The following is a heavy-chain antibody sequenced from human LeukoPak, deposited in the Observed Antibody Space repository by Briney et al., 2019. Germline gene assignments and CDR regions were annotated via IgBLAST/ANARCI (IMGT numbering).Heavy chain of an antibody. V-gene: IGHV3-20*04. D-gene: IGHD3-22*01. CDR1: GFTFDDYG. Sequence: GGSLRLSCAASGFTFDDYGMSWVRQAPGKGLEWVSGINWNGGSTGYADSVKGRFTISRDNAKNSLYLQMNSLRAEDTALYYCARAAESTYYYDSSGYTAPPYFDYWGQGTLVTVS. J-gene: IGHJ4*02. CDR3: ARAAESTYYYDSSGYTAPPYFDY. CDR2: INWNGGST.